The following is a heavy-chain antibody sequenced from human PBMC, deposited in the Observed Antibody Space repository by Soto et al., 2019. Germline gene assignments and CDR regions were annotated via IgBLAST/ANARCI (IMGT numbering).Heavy chain of an antibody. CDR3: ARGPGNP. CDR2: IYYSGST. CDR1: GGSIISGGYY. J-gene: IGHJ5*02. V-gene: IGHV4-31*03. Sequence: PSETLSLTCTVSGGSIISGGYYWSLIRQHPGKGLEWIGYIYYSGSTYYNPSLKGRVTISVDTSKNQFSLKLSSVTAADTAVYYCARGPGNPWGQGTLVTVSS.